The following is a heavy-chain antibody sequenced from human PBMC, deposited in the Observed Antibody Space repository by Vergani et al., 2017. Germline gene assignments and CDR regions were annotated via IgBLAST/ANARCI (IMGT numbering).Heavy chain of an antibody. D-gene: IGHD3-22*01. Sequence: VQLVESGGGLVQPGGSLRLSCAASGFTFSSYWMSWVRQAPGKGLEWVANIKQDGSEKYYVDSVKGRFTISRDNAKNSLYLQMNSLRAEDTAVYYCARDGSITMIWPPRSWFDPWGQGTLVTVSS. J-gene: IGHJ5*02. CDR3: ARDGSITMIWPPRSWFDP. V-gene: IGHV3-7*01. CDR2: IKQDGSEK. CDR1: GFTFSSYW.